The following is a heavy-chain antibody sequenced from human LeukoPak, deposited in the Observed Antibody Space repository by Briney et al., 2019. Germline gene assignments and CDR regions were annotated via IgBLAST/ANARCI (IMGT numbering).Heavy chain of an antibody. V-gene: IGHV4-61*08. J-gene: IGHJ4*02. D-gene: IGHD3-16*02. CDR2: ISYSGST. CDR3: ASVLRLGELSPDY. Sequence: PSETLSLTCTFSGGSISSSDYYWSWIRQPPGEGLEWIGYISYSGSTNYNPSLKSRVTISVDTSKNQFSLRLSSVTAADTAVYYCASVLRLGELSPDYWGQGTLVTVSS. CDR1: GGSISSSDYY.